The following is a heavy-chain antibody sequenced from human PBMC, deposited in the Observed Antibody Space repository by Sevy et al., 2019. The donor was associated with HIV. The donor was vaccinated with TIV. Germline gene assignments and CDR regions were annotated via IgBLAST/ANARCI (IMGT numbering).Heavy chain of an antibody. CDR3: TRAAPYDSSAFDI. D-gene: IGHD3-22*01. CDR2: IRSKANSYAT. CDR1: GFTFSGSA. J-gene: IGHJ3*02. V-gene: IGHV3-73*01. Sequence: GGSLRLSCAASGFTFSGSAMHWVRKASGKGLEWVGRIRSKANSYATAYAASVKGRFTISRDDSKNTAYLQMNSLKTEDTAVYYCTRAAPYDSSAFDIWGQGTMVTVSS.